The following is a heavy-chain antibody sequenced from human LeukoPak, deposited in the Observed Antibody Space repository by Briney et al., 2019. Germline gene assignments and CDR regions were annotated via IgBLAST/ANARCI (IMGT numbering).Heavy chain of an antibody. J-gene: IGHJ6*02. Sequence: ASVKVSCKASGYTFTSYGISWVRQAPGQGLEGMGWISAYNGNTNYAQKLQGRVTMTTDTSTSTAYMELRSLRSDDTAVYYCARDWPAYYDFWSGYSDPHDMDVWGQGTTVTVSS. CDR3: ARDWPAYYDFWSGYSDPHDMDV. CDR2: ISAYNGNT. D-gene: IGHD3-3*01. CDR1: GYTFTSYG. V-gene: IGHV1-18*01.